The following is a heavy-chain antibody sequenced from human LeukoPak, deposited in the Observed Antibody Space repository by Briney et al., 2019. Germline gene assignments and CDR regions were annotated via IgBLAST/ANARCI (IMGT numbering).Heavy chain of an antibody. J-gene: IGHJ5*02. CDR3: ARDAYYYDSSGHNWFDP. V-gene: IGHV3-30-3*01. CDR2: ISYDGSNK. D-gene: IGHD3-22*01. CDR1: GFTFSSYA. Sequence: PGGSLRLSCAASGFTFSSYAMHWVRQAPGKGLEWVAVISYDGSNKYYADSVKGRFTISRDNSKNTLYLQMNSLRAEDTAVYYCARDAYYYDSSGHNWFDPWGQGTLVTVSS.